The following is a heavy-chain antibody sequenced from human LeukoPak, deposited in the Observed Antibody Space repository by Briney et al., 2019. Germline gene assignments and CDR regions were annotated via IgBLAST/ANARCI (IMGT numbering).Heavy chain of an antibody. CDR3: ARGPYYYDSSGMTPTDY. J-gene: IGHJ4*02. CDR1: GGSISSGSYY. CDR2: IYTSGST. Sequence: PSETLSLTCTVSGGSISSGSYYWSWIRQPAGKGLEWIGRIYTSGSTNYNPSLKSRVTISVDTSKNQFSLKLSSVTAADTAVYYCARGPYYYDSSGMTPTDYWGQGTLVTVSS. V-gene: IGHV4-61*02. D-gene: IGHD3-22*01.